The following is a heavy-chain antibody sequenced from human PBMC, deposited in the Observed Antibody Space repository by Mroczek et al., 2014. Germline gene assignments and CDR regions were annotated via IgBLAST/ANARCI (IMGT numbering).Heavy chain of an antibody. CDR3: ARGLYCSSTSCYNDAFDI. Sequence: QVQLQESGPGLVKPSQTLSLTCTVSGGSISSGDYYWSWIRQPPGKGLEWIGYIYYSGSTYYNPSLKSRVTISVDTSKNQFSLKLSSVTAADTAVYYCARGLYCSSTSCYNDAFDIWGQGTMVTRXF. CDR2: IYYSGST. CDR1: GGSISSGDYY. V-gene: IGHV4-30-4*01. J-gene: IGHJ3*02. D-gene: IGHD2-2*02.